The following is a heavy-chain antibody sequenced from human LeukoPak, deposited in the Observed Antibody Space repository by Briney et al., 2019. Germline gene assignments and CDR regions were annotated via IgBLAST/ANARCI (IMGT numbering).Heavy chain of an antibody. V-gene: IGHV3-30*18. CDR2: VSDDGSTQ. CDR3: AKDRHPSGYYFDY. CDR1: GFAFSSCG. J-gene: IGHJ4*02. Sequence: GGSLRLSCAASGFAFSSCGMHWVRQAPGKGLEWVAVVSDDGSTQYYADSVRGRFTISRDNSKNTQYLQVNSLRAEDTALYYCAKDRHPSGYYFDYWGQGTLVTVSS. D-gene: IGHD3-22*01.